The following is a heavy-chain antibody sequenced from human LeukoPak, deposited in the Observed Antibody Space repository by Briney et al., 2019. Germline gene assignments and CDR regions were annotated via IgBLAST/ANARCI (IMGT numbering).Heavy chain of an antibody. Sequence: SETLSLTCTVSGGSISSSSYYWGWIRQPPGKGLKWIGSIYHSGSTYYNPSLKSRVTISVDTSKNQFSLKLSSVTAADTAVYYCASSVVTAISGWWATPRPWFDPWGQGTLVTVSS. V-gene: IGHV4-39*01. D-gene: IGHD2-21*02. J-gene: IGHJ5*02. CDR1: GGSISSSSYY. CDR2: IYHSGST. CDR3: ASSVVTAISGWWATPRPWFDP.